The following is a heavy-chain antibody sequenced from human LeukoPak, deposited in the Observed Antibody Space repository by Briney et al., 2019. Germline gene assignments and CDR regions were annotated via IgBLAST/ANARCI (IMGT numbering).Heavy chain of an antibody. Sequence: SETLSLTCTVSGGSISSSGYYWGWIRQPPGKGLEWIASIYYSRITYYNPSLKSRVTISVDTYKNQLSLKLSSLTAADTAVYYCARHEYSGSYYGLSWFDPWGQGTLVTVSS. D-gene: IGHD1-26*01. J-gene: IGHJ5*02. V-gene: IGHV4-39*01. CDR3: ARHEYSGSYYGLSWFDP. CDR1: GGSISSSGYY. CDR2: IYYSRIT.